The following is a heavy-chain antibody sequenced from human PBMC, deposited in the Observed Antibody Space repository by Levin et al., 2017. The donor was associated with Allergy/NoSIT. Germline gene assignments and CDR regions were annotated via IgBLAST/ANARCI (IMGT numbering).Heavy chain of an antibody. V-gene: IGHV3-23*01. CDR1: GFTFSSHG. CDR3: ARGTSTNGLSY. J-gene: IGHJ4*02. Sequence: GGSLRLSCAASGFTFSSHGMSWVRQVPGGGLEWLSVISGSGDRTDYEASVKGRFTISRDNSKSTLYLQMNSLRAEDTAVYYCARGTSTNGLSYWGQGTLVTVSS. D-gene: IGHD1-1*01. CDR2: ISGSGDRT.